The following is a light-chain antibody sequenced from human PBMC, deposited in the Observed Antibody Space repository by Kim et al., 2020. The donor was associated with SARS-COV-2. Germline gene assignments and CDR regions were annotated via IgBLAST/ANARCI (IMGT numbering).Light chain of an antibody. J-gene: IGLJ1*01. Sequence: QRVAVTRSGSSSNGGSNYVYWYQQLPGAAPKRLSYTNNRRPSGVHDRSTGSKSGSSASLAISGLRSDDEADYYCAAWDDSLSGRYVFGTGTKVTVL. V-gene: IGLV1-47*01. CDR1: SSNGGSNY. CDR2: TNN. CDR3: AAWDDSLSGRYV.